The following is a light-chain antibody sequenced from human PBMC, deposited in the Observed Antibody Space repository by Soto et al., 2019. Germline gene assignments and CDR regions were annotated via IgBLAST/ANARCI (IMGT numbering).Light chain of an antibody. CDR3: MQAILFPL. V-gene: IGKV2-24*01. CDR1: QSVLYSSNNKNY. J-gene: IGKJ5*01. CDR2: DIS. Sequence: DIVMTQSPDSLAVSLGERATINCKSSQSVLYSSNNKNYLSWLQQRPGQPPRLLIYDISNRVSGVPDRFSGSGAGTDFTLKISRVEAEDVGVYYCMQAILFPLFGQGTRREIK.